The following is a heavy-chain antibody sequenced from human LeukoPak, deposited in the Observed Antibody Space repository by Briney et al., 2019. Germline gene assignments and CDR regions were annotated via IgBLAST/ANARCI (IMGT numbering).Heavy chain of an antibody. V-gene: IGHV4-34*01. CDR1: GGSFSGYY. J-gene: IGHJ4*02. D-gene: IGHD6-19*01. Sequence: SETLSLTCAVYGGSFSGYYWSWIRQPPGKGLEWIGEINHSGSTNYNPSLKSRVTISVDTSKNQFSLKLSSVTAADTAVYYCAGSIGVQGGWYGGGLDYWGQGTLVTVSS. CDR2: INHSGST. CDR3: AGSIGVQGGWYGGGLDY.